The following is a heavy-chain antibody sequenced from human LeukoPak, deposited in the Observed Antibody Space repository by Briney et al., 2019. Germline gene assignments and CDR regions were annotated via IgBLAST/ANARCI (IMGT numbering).Heavy chain of an antibody. D-gene: IGHD6-13*01. CDR3: ARVIAAADRRAFDI. CDR2: INTNTGNP. J-gene: IGHJ3*02. Sequence: ASVKVSCKASGYTFTSYAVNWVRQAPGQGLEWMGWINTNTGNPTYAQGFTGRFVFSLDTSVSTAYLQISSLKAEDTAVYYCARVIAAADRRAFDIWGQGTMVTVSS. V-gene: IGHV7-4-1*02. CDR1: GYTFTSYA.